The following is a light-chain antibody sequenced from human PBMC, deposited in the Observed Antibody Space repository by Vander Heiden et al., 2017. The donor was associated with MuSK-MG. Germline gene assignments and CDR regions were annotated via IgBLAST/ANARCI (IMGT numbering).Light chain of an antibody. CDR1: QSVSSK. Sequence: EIVMTQSPASLSVSPGERVTLSCRASQSVSSKLAWYQQRPGQAPRLLIYGASNRASGITARFSGSAPGTEFTLTISSLQSEDFAVYYCQQYSNWHPPSTFGQGTKLEIK. V-gene: IGKV3-15*01. CDR2: GAS. J-gene: IGKJ2*01. CDR3: QQYSNWHPPST.